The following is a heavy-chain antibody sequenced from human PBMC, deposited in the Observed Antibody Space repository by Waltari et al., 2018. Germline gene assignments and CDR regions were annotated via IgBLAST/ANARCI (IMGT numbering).Heavy chain of an antibody. CDR3: ARHEYSTTWGGLD. J-gene: IGHJ4*02. CDR2: IYYSGST. D-gene: IGHD6-13*01. Sequence: QVQLQESGPGLVKPSETLSLTCTVSCGSINSYYWSWIRQPPGKGLEWIAYIYYSGSTNYNPSLKSRVTISVDTSKNQFSLKLSSVTAADTAIYYCARHEYSTTWGGLDWGQGTLVTVSS. CDR1: CGSINSYY. V-gene: IGHV4-59*08.